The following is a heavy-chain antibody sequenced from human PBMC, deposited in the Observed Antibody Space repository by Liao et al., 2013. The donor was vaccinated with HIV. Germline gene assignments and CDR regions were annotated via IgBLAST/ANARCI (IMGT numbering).Heavy chain of an antibody. CDR2: IYTSDST. CDR1: GGSISSGSYY. V-gene: IGHV4-61*02. J-gene: IGHJ2*01. D-gene: IGHD1-1*01. CDR3: VRPHWDQRTTYWYFDL. Sequence: QVQLQESGPGLVKPSQTLSLTCTVSGGSISSGSYYWSWIRQPAGKGLEWIGRIYTSDSTKYNPSLKSRVTISVDTSKNQFSLKLSSVTAADTAVYYCVRPHWDQRTTYWYFDLWGRGTLVAVSS.